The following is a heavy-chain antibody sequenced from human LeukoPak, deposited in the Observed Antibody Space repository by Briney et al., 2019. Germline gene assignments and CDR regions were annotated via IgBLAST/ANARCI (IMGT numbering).Heavy chain of an antibody. J-gene: IGHJ4*02. Sequence: PSETLSLTCTVSGGSISSSSYYWGWIRQPPGKGLEWIGSIYYSGSTYYNPSLKSRVTISVDTSMNQSSLKLSSVTAADTAVYYCARLGDSSGYLVDYWGQGTLVTVSS. D-gene: IGHD3-22*01. CDR3: ARLGDSSGYLVDY. CDR2: IYYSGST. V-gene: IGHV4-39*01. CDR1: GGSISSSSYY.